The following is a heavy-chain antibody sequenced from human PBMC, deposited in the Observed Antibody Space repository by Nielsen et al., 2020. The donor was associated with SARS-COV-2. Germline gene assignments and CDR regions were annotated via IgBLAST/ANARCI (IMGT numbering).Heavy chain of an antibody. Sequence: GGSLRLSCAASGFTFSNFAMNWVRQAPGKGLEWVSTIGVSGGGTYYADSLKGRFTISRDNSKNTLYLQMNSLGADDTATYYCTRRVAGGTMDVWGQGTTVTVSS. J-gene: IGHJ6*02. V-gene: IGHV3-23*01. CDR1: GFTFSNFA. CDR2: IGVSGGGT. D-gene: IGHD6-19*01. CDR3: TRRVAGGTMDV.